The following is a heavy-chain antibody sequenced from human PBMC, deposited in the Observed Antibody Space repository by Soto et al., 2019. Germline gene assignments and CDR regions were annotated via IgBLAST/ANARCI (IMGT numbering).Heavy chain of an antibody. D-gene: IGHD4-4*01. J-gene: IGHJ4*02. V-gene: IGHV3-23*01. CDR2: IGGSGGNT. CDR3: ARVSSDYINSADH. Sequence: EVQLLESGGGLVQPGGSLRLSCAASGFIFNAYAMTWVRQAPGKGLEGVSAIGGSGGNTYYAASVKGRFTISRDNSKDTVDLEMKRLRVDDTAVYFCARVSSDYINSADHWGQGILVTVSS. CDR1: GFIFNAYA.